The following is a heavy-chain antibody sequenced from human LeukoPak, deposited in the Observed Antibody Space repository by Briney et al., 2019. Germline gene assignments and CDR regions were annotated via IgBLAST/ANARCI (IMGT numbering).Heavy chain of an antibody. CDR2: IYSGGST. V-gene: IGHV3-53*01. CDR1: GFTVSSNY. Sequence: GGSLRLSCAASGFTVSSNYMSWVRQAPGKGLEWVSVIYSGGSTYYADSVKGRFTISRDNSKNTLYLQMSSLRAEDTAVYYCARGLGVPAANLGGPRYYYYYGMDVWGQGTTVTVSS. J-gene: IGHJ6*02. D-gene: IGHD2-2*01. CDR3: ARGLGVPAANLGGPRYYYYYGMDV.